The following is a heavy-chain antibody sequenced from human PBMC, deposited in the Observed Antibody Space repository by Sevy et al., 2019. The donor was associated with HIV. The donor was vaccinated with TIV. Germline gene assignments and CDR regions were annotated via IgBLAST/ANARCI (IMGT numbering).Heavy chain of an antibody. CDR1: GFTFSDYG. V-gene: IGHV3-33*01. CDR2: IWYDGRNK. Sequence: GGSLRLSCAASGFTFSDYGMHWVRQAPGKGLEWVAVIWYDGRNKFHADSVKDRFIISRDNSKKTVYLQMNSLRAEDTAVYYCARGDGGDSANYYYYMDAWGKGTTVTVSS. CDR3: ARGDGGDSANYYYYMDA. D-gene: IGHD2-21*02. J-gene: IGHJ6*03.